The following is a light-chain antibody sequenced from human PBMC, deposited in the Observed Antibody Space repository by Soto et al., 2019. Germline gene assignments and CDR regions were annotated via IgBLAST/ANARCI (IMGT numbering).Light chain of an antibody. V-gene: IGKV3-11*01. J-gene: IGKJ4*01. Sequence: IVLTQSPATLSFSPGQRATLSCRASQSVGTDLAWYKRKPGQAPRLLIYDTSNRATGIPARFIGSGSGEDFPLTIRSLEREEVAVYYWQQRTNWRRLAFAGGNQVEIK. CDR1: QSVGTD. CDR3: QQRTNWRRLA. CDR2: DTS.